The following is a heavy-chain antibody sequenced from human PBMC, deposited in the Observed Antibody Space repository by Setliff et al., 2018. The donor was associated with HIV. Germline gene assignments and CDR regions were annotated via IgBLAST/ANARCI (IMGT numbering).Heavy chain of an antibody. J-gene: IGHJ3*02. CDR1: GDSVTSSSW. D-gene: IGHD3-22*01. CDR3: TRRDNSVSGYYTDHAFDI. CDR2: IYRSGST. Sequence: PLETLSLTCALSGDSVTSSSWWSWVRQPPGKGLEWIGEIYRSGSTNYNPSLKSRVTISLDKSKNQFSLKVNSVTAADTAVYYCTRRDNSVSGYYTDHAFDIWGQGTLVTVSS. V-gene: IGHV4-4*02.